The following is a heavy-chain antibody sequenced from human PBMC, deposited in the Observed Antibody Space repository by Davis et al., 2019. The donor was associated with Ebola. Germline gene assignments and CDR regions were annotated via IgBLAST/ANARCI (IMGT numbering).Heavy chain of an antibody. J-gene: IGHJ4*02. CDR2: ISGSGGST. CDR1: GFTFSSYA. Sequence: GESLKISCAASGFTFSSYAMSWVRQAPGKGLEWVSAISGSGGSTYYADSVKGRFTISRDNSKNTLYLQMNSLKTEDTAVYYCTSVTYYYDSSGYYRYYFDYWGQGTLVTVSS. CDR3: TSVTYYYDSSGYYRYYFDY. D-gene: IGHD3-22*01. V-gene: IGHV3-23*01.